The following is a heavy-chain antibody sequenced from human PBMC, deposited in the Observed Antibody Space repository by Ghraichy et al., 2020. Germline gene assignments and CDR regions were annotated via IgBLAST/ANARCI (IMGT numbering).Heavy chain of an antibody. V-gene: IGHV3-74*01. CDR3: ARDPRYCRSTYSYTGNWFDP. J-gene: IGHJ5*02. CDR2: INSDGSST. CDR1: GFTFSSYC. Sequence: GGSLRLSCAASGFTFSSYCMNWVRQAPGKGLVWVSRINSDGSSTSYADSVKGRFTISRDNAKNTLYLQMNSLRAEDTAVYYCARDPRYCRSTYSYTGNWFDPWGQGTLVTVSS. D-gene: IGHD2-2*02.